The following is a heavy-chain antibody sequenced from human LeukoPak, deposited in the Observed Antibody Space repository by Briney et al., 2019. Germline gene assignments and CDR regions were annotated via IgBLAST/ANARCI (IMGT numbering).Heavy chain of an antibody. CDR2: IIPIFGTA. CDR3: ARSTGTTIGITDY. V-gene: IGHV1-69*06. D-gene: IGHD1-1*01. J-gene: IGHJ4*02. CDR1: GGTFSSYA. Sequence: EASVKVSCKASGGTFSSYAISWVRQAPGQGLEWMGGIIPIFGTANYAQKFQGRVTITADKSTSTAYMELSSLRSEDTAVYYCARSTGTTIGITDYWGQGTLVTVSS.